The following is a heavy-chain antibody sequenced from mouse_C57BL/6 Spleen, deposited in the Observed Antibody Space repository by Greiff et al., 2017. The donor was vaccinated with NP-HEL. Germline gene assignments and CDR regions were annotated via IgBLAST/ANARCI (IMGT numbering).Heavy chain of an antibody. V-gene: IGHV1-52*01. CDR1: GYTFTSYW. Sequence: VQLQQSGAELVRPGSSVKLSCKASGYTFTSYWMHWVKQRPIQGLEWIGNIDPSDSETHYNQKFKDKATLTVDKSSSTAYMQLSSLTSEDSAVYYCARYGSSSYYFDDWGQGTTLTVSS. J-gene: IGHJ2*01. CDR2: IDPSDSET. CDR3: ARYGSSSYYFDD. D-gene: IGHD1-1*01.